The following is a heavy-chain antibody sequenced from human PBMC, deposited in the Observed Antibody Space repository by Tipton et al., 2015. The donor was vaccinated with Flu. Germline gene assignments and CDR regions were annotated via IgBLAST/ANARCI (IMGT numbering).Heavy chain of an antibody. V-gene: IGHV4-4*07. D-gene: IGHD5-12*01. CDR2: IYTSGST. Sequence: TLSLTCTVSGDSISSYYWSWIRQPAGKGLEWIGRIYTSGSTNYNASLESRVTMSRDTSKNHFSLRLSSATAADTALYYCARDLRGYSGYTGGDAFDMWGQGIMVTVSS. CDR3: ARDLRGYSGYTGGDAFDM. CDR1: GDSISSYY. J-gene: IGHJ3*02.